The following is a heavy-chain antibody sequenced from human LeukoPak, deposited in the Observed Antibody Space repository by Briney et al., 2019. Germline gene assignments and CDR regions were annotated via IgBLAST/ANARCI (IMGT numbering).Heavy chain of an antibody. V-gene: IGHV4-30-2*01. D-gene: IGHD4-17*01. CDR2: IYHSGST. CDR3: ARRYGDYEVGAFDI. Sequence: SETLSLTCAVSGGSISSGGYSWSWIRQPPGKGLEWIGYIYHSGSTYYNPSLKSRVTISVDRSKNQFSLKLSSVTAADTAVYYCARRYGDYEVGAFDIWGQGTMVTVSS. J-gene: IGHJ3*02. CDR1: GGSISSGGYS.